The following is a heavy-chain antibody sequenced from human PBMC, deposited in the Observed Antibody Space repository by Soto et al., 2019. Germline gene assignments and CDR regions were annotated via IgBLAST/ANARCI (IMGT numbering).Heavy chain of an antibody. CDR3: ARDLDGGSCSWCYYYYGMDV. CDR1: GYTFTSYG. J-gene: IGHJ6*02. CDR2: ISAYNGNT. V-gene: IGHV1-18*01. D-gene: IGHD2-15*01. Sequence: ASVKVSCKASGYTFTSYGISWVRQAPGQGLEWMGWISAYNGNTNYAQKLQGRVTMTTDTSTSTAYMELRSLRSDDTAVYYCARDLDGGSCSWCYYYYGMDVWGQGTRVTVSS.